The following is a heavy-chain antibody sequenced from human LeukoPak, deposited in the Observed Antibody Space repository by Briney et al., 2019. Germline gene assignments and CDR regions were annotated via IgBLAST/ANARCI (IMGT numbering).Heavy chain of an antibody. CDR2: ISSDGGST. Sequence: GGSLRLSCAASGFTFSSYAMYWVRQAPGKGLEYVSAISSDGGSTYYANSVKGRFTISRDNSKKTLYLQMGSLRAEDMAVYYCARVGSGYYTDYWGQGTLVTVSS. CDR3: ARVGSGYYTDY. CDR1: GFTFSSYA. V-gene: IGHV3-64*01. D-gene: IGHD3-3*01. J-gene: IGHJ4*02.